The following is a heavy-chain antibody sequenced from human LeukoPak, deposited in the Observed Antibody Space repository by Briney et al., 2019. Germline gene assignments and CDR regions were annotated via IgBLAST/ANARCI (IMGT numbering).Heavy chain of an antibody. D-gene: IGHD1/OR15-1a*01. CDR3: AKGLAGTTFPQYYYAMDV. CDR1: GFTFSSYA. CDR2: ISGSGAST. J-gene: IGHJ6*04. V-gene: IGHV3-23*01. Sequence: GGSLRLSCAAPGFTFSSYAMSWVRQAPGKGLEWVSAISGSGASTYYADSVKGRFTISRDNSKNTLYLPMNSLRAEDTAVYYCAKGLAGTTFPQYYYAMDVWGKGTTVTVSS.